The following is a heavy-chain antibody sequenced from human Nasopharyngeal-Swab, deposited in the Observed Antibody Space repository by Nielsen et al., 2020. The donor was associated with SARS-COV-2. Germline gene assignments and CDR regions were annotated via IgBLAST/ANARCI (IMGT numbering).Heavy chain of an antibody. J-gene: IGHJ4*02. D-gene: IGHD2-2*01. CDR3: ARHPYPTYYFDY. Sequence: SETLSLTCAVYGGSFSGYYWSWIRQPPGKGLEWIGEINHSGSTNYNPSLKSRVTISVDTSKNQFSLKLSSVTATDTAVYYCARHPYPTYYFDYWGQGTLVTVSS. V-gene: IGHV4-34*01. CDR2: INHSGST. CDR1: GGSFSGYY.